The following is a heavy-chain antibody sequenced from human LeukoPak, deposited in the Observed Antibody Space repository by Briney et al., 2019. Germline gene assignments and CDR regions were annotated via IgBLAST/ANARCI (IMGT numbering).Heavy chain of an antibody. D-gene: IGHD6-13*01. CDR2: INPNSGGT. CDR1: GYIFSVDY. CDR3: ARDRGYKGYSSSWYATYYFDY. Sequence: ASVKVSCKASGYIFSVDYISWVRLAPGQGFEWMGWINPNSGGTDSEQKFQGRVTMTRDTSIGTAYMELTRLRSDDTAVYYCARDRGYKGYSSSWYATYYFDYWGQGTLVTVSS. V-gene: IGHV1-2*02. J-gene: IGHJ4*02.